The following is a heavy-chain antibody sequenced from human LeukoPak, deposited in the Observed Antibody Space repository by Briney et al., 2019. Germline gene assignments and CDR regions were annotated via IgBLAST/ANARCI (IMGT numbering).Heavy chain of an antibody. J-gene: IGHJ6*03. CDR3: AKYERSSAPRGYYYMDV. D-gene: IGHD6-25*01. Sequence: SETLSLTCTISGDSTSSYYWSWIRQPPGKGLEWIGYIYTSGSTISADTSNNQFSLKLTSLTAADTAIYYCAKYERSSAPRGYYYMDVRGKGTTVTVSS. CDR2: IYTSG. V-gene: IGHV4-4*09. CDR1: GDSTSSYY.